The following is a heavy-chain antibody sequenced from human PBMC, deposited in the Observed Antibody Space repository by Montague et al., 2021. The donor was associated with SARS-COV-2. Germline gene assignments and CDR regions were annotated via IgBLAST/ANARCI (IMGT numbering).Heavy chain of an antibody. D-gene: IGHD6-13*01. CDR2: SYYSGST. Sequence: SETLSLTCTVYGCSFSRYYWSWILQPPGKGLEWIGYSYYSGSTNYNPSLKSRVTISVDTSKNQFSLKLSSVTAADTAVYYCARVVAAAGTPVFDYWGQGTLVTVS. CDR3: ARVVAAAGTPVFDY. CDR1: GCSFSRYY. V-gene: IGHV4-59*01. J-gene: IGHJ4*02.